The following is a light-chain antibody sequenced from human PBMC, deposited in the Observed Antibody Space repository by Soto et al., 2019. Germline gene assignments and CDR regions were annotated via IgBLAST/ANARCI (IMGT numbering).Light chain of an antibody. CDR3: HQYNSYSWT. CDR1: QSISYW. CDR2: KAS. V-gene: IGKV1-5*03. Sequence: DIQMTQSHSTLSASVGDRVTITCRASQSISYWLAWYQQKPGKAPKLLIYKASSLESGVPSRFSGSGSGTEFTLTISSLQPDDFATYYCHQYNSYSWTFGQGTKVEIK. J-gene: IGKJ1*01.